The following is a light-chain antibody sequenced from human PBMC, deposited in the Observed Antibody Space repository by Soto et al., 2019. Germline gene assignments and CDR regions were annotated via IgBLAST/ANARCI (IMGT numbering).Light chain of an antibody. Sequence: DIQMTQSPSALSASVGDRVTITCRACQSMSTFLNWYQPKPVNAPNLLIYSGSSLQSGVPSKFSGSGSGTDFTLTISSLQPEDSSTYYCQQSYSTPLTFGGGTKVEI. CDR1: QSMSTF. V-gene: IGKV1-39*01. J-gene: IGKJ4*01. CDR2: SGS. CDR3: QQSYSTPLT.